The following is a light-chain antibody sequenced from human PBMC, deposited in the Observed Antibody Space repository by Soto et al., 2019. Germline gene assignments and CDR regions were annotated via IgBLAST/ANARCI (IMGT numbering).Light chain of an antibody. Sequence: QSTLTQPPSVSGAPGQTVSISCTGSSSNLGTGYDVRWYQQFPGRAPKLLIYADNKRPSGVPDRISGSKSGTSASLAMAGLQAEDEANYYCQSYDVSLSAWVFGGGTKVTVL. CDR3: QSYDVSLSAWV. CDR2: ADN. J-gene: IGLJ3*02. CDR1: SSNLGTGYD. V-gene: IGLV1-40*01.